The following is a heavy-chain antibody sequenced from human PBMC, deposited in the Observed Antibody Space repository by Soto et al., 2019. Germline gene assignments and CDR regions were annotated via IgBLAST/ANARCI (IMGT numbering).Heavy chain of an antibody. CDR2: ISGSGGST. D-gene: IGHD3-22*01. V-gene: IGHV3-23*01. CDR3: AKDGANYYDSSGIEEFDY. CDR1: GFTFSSYA. J-gene: IGHJ4*02. Sequence: HPGGSLRLSCAASGFTFSSYAMSWVRQAPGKGLEWVSAISGSGGSTYYADSVKGRFTISRDNSKNTLYLQMNSLRAEDTAVYYCAKDGANYYDSSGIEEFDYWGQGTLVTVSS.